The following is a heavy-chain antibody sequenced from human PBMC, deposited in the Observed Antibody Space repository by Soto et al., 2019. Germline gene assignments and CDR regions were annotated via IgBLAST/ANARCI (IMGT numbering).Heavy chain of an antibody. CDR2: IFYTGST. CDR1: GDSVRRGRSY. V-gene: IGHV4-61*01. Sequence: QVQLQESGPGLVKPSETLSLTCTVSGDSVRRGRSYWSWIRQPPGEGLEWIGYIFYTGSTDYNPSLKGRVTIVVDTSENQFSLKLSSVTAEDTAVYYCARSARYFAGFEYWGQGTLVTVSS. CDR3: ARSARYFAGFEY. J-gene: IGHJ4*02. D-gene: IGHD3-9*01.